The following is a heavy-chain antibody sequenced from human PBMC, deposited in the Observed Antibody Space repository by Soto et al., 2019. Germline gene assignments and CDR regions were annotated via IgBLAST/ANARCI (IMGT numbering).Heavy chain of an antibody. D-gene: IGHD4-17*01. CDR1: GYTITSYA. J-gene: IGHJ6*02. CDR2: INAGNGNT. CDR3: ARTVGYYYGMDV. V-gene: IGHV1-3*01. Sequence: ASVKVSCKACGYTITSYAMHSVRQAPGQRLEWMGWINAGNGNTKYSQKFQGRVTITRDTSASTAYMELSSLRSEDTAVYYCARTVGYYYGMDVWGQGTTVTVSS.